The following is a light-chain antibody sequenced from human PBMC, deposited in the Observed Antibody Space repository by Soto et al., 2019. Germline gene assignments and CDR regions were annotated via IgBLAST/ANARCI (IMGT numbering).Light chain of an antibody. J-gene: IGLJ1*01. CDR2: DVS. Sequence: QSALTQPRSVSGSPGQSVTISCTGTSSDVGDYNCVSWYQQHPGKAPKLMIYDVSKRPSGVPVRFSGSKSGNTASLTISGLQAEDEADYYCCSYAGSYSFVFGTGTKVTVL. CDR1: SSDVGDYNC. V-gene: IGLV2-11*01. CDR3: CSYAGSYSFV.